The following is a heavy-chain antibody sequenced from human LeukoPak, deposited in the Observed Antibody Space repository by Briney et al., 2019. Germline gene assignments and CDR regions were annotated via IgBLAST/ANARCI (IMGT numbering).Heavy chain of an antibody. D-gene: IGHD1-14*01. CDR3: ARGLRMDWFDP. CDR1: GFTVSSNY. Sequence: GGSLRLSCAASGFTVSSNYMSWVRQAPGKGLEWVSVIYSGGSTYYADSVKGRFTISRDNSKNTLYLQMNSLRAEDTAVYYCARGLRMDWFDPWGQGTLVTVSS. CDR2: IYSGGST. J-gene: IGHJ5*02. V-gene: IGHV3-66*02.